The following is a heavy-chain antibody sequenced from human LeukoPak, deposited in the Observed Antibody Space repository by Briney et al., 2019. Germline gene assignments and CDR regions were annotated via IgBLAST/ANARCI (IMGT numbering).Heavy chain of an antibody. J-gene: IGHJ4*02. D-gene: IGHD7-27*01. CDR2: MYFGERT. CDR1: GASMTSYY. Sequence: SETLSLTCTVSGASMTSYYWTWIRQPPGRGLEWVGYMYFGERTNYNPSLKSRATISIDTSKKQFSLNLKSVTAADTAVYYCARIPGDRPDDWGQGTLVTVS. V-gene: IGHV4-59*01. CDR3: ARIPGDRPDD.